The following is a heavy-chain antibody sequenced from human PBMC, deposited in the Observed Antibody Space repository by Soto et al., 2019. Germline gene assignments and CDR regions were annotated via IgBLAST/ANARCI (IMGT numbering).Heavy chain of an antibody. D-gene: IGHD2-15*01. CDR2: IWYDGSNK. J-gene: IGHJ6*02. CDR1: GFTFSSYG. Sequence: QVQLVESGGGVVQPGRSLRLSCAASGFTFSSYGMHWVRQAPGKGLEWVAVIWYDGSNKYYADSVKGRFTISRDNSKNTLNLQMNSLRAEDTAVYYCARDRYCSGGSCYRYYYYGMDVWGQGTTVTVSS. V-gene: IGHV3-33*01. CDR3: ARDRYCSGGSCYRYYYYGMDV.